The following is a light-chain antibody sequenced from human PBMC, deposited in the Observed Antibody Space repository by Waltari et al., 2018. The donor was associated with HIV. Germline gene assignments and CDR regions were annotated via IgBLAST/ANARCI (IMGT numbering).Light chain of an antibody. CDR3: SSPAGSKVV. V-gene: IGLV2-8*01. CDR2: DVI. J-gene: IGLJ2*01. CDR1: SNDVGGYNY. Sequence: QSALTQPPYASGSRGQSFTLACTGTSNDVGGYNYVSLHQQHPGTAPNIMIYDVIKRPSGVPDRLSGSESVNTASLTGSGLQPEDEADYYCSSPAGSKVVFGGGTRLTVL.